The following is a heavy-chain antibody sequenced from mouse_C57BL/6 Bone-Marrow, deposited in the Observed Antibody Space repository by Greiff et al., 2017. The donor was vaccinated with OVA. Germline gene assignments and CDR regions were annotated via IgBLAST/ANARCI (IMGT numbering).Heavy chain of an antibody. D-gene: IGHD2-10*02. J-gene: IGHJ4*01. V-gene: IGHV5-2*01. Sequence: DVMLVESGGGLVQPGESLKLSCESNEYEFPSHDMSWVRKTPEKRLELVAAINSDGGSTYYPDTMERRFIISRDNTKKTLYLQMSSLRSEDTALYYCARQRYDYYAMDYWGQGTSVTVSS. CDR1: EYEFPSHD. CDR3: ARQRYDYYAMDY. CDR2: INSDGGST.